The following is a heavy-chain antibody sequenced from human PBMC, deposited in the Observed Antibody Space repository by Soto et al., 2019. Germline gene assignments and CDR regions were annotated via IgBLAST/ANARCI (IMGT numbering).Heavy chain of an antibody. Sequence: QVQLLQSGAEVKKPGASVKVSCKASGYTFTNYAITWVRQAPGQGLEWMGWISIYNAETNYARHLQDRVTMTTDTSTSTTYMELRSLTSDDTAVYYCARFYCTRNSCYVGGFDPWGQGTLVTVSS. CDR1: GYTFTNYA. J-gene: IGHJ5*02. CDR3: ARFYCTRNSCYVGGFDP. D-gene: IGHD2-2*01. CDR2: ISIYNAET. V-gene: IGHV1-18*04.